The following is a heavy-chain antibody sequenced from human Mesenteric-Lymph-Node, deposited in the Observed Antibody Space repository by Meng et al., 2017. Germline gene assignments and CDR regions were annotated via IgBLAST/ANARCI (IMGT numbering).Heavy chain of an antibody. CDR3: AGDRRGVATVDY. Sequence: QVQLQESVPGLGKPAQTLTLHRTVSGGSISSGDYYWSWIRQPPGKGLEWIGYIYSSGSNYYNPSLKSRITISVDTSKNQFSLRLTSVTAADTAVYYCAGDRRGVATVDYWGQGTLVTVSS. D-gene: IGHD5-12*01. V-gene: IGHV4-30-4*01. CDR1: GGSISSGDYY. CDR2: IYSSGSN. J-gene: IGHJ4*02.